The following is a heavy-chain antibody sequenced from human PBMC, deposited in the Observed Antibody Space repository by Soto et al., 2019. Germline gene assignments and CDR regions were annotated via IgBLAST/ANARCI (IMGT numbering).Heavy chain of an antibody. CDR2: IWYDGSNK. D-gene: IGHD2-2*02. J-gene: IGHJ4*02. V-gene: IGHV3-33*08. CDR1: GFTFSSYG. CDR3: ASNSPNCSSTSCYNEGFDY. Sequence: GGSLRLSCAASGFTFSSYGMHWVRQAPGKGLEWVAVIWYDGSNKYYADSVKGRFTISRDNSKNTLYLQMNSLRAEDTAVYYCASNSPNCSSTSCYNEGFDYWGQGTLVTVSS.